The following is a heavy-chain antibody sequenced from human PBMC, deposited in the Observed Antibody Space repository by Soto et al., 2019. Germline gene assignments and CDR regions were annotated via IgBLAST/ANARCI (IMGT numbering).Heavy chain of an antibody. CDR3: AKGHRVYYYFMDV. CDR2: ISGSGSTT. Sequence: EVQLLESGGGLVQPGGSLRLSCADSGFTFSSYAMSWVRQAPGKGLEWVSSISGSGSTTYYADSVKGRFTISRDNSKNTLFLQMNSLRAEDTAVYYCAKGHRVYYYFMDVWGKGTTVTVS. J-gene: IGHJ6*03. V-gene: IGHV3-23*01. CDR1: GFTFSSYA.